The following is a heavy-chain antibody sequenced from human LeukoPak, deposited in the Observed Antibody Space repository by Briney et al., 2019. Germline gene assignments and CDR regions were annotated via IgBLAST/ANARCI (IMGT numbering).Heavy chain of an antibody. CDR3: ARDSLAYCGGDCYTFDY. Sequence: TSETLSLTCTVSGGSISSYYWSWIRQPAGKGLEWIGRIYTSGSTNYNPSLKSRVTMSVETSKNQFSLKVSSVTAADMAVYYCARDSLAYCGGDCYTFDYWGQGTLVTVSS. D-gene: IGHD2-21*02. J-gene: IGHJ4*02. CDR1: GGSISSYY. CDR2: IYTSGST. V-gene: IGHV4-4*07.